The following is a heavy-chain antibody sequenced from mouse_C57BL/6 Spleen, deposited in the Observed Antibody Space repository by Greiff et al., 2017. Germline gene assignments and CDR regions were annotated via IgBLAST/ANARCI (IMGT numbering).Heavy chain of an antibody. CDR1: GYAFSSSW. D-gene: IGHD2-4*01. V-gene: IGHV1-82*01. Sequence: VQLQQSGPELVKPGASVKISCKASGYAFSSSWMNWVKQRPGKGLEWIGRIYPGDGDTNYNGKFKGKATLTADKSSSTAYMQLSSLTSEDSAVYFCARGAIYYDYDGRNYYAMDYWGQGTSVTVSS. J-gene: IGHJ4*01. CDR2: IYPGDGDT. CDR3: ARGAIYYDYDGRNYYAMDY.